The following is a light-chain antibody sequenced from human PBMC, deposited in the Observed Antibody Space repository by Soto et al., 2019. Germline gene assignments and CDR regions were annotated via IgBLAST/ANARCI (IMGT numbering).Light chain of an antibody. J-gene: IGKJ5*01. V-gene: IGKV3-15*01. Sequence: EIVMTQSPATLSVSPGERATLSCRATQSVSGNLAWYQQKPGQAPRLLIYGASTRPTGIPARFSGSGSGTEFTLTISSLQSEDFAVYYCQQYNNWPPTCGQGTRLEIK. CDR3: QQYNNWPPT. CDR2: GAS. CDR1: QSVSGN.